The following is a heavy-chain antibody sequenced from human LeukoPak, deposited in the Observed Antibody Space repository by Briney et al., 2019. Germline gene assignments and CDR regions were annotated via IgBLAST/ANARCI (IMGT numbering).Heavy chain of an antibody. Sequence: ASVKVSCKASGYTFTGYYMHWVRQAPGQGLEWMGWINPNSGGTNYAQKFQGRVTMTRDTSISTAYMELSRLRSDDTAVYYCARVALERYRSSAFDYWGQGTLVTVSS. CDR2: INPNSGGT. CDR1: GYTFTGYY. CDR3: ARVALERYRSSAFDY. V-gene: IGHV1-2*02. J-gene: IGHJ4*02. D-gene: IGHD6-6*01.